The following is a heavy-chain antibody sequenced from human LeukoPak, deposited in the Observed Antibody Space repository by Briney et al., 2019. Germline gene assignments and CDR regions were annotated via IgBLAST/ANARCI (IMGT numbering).Heavy chain of an antibody. J-gene: IGHJ4*02. D-gene: IGHD6-6*01. CDR2: ISSSSSYI. CDR1: GFTFSRYW. Sequence: GGSLRLSCAASGFTFSRYWMHWVRQAPGKGLEWVSSISSSSSYIYSADSVRGRFTISRDNARNSLYLRMNSLRAEDTAVYYCARDPGAYSSSPIDYWGQGTLVTVSS. V-gene: IGHV3-21*01. CDR3: ARDPGAYSSSPIDY.